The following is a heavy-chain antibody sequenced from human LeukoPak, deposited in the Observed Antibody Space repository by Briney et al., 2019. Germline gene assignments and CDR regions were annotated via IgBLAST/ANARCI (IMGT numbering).Heavy chain of an antibody. J-gene: IGHJ4*02. CDR3: ARTSGYDWADY. Sequence: ASVKVSCNASGYTFTGYYMHWVRQAPGQGLEWMGWINPNSGGTNYAQRFQRRVTMTRDTSISTAYMERSRLRSDDTAVYYCARTSGYDWADYWGQGTLVTVSS. CDR1: GYTFTGYY. CDR2: INPNSGGT. D-gene: IGHD5-12*01. V-gene: IGHV1-2*02.